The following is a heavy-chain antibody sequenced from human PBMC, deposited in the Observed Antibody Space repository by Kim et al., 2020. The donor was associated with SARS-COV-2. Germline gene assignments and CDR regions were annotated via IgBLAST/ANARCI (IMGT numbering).Heavy chain of an antibody. Sequence: SETLSLTCTVSGGSISSYYWSWIRQPPGKGLEWIGYIYYSGSTNYNPSLKSRVTISVDTSKNQFSLKLSSVTAADTAVYYCARQGDYRTYYYYGMDVWGQGTTVTVSS. CDR2: IYYSGST. D-gene: IGHD4-17*01. J-gene: IGHJ6*02. V-gene: IGHV4-59*08. CDR3: ARQGDYRTYYYYGMDV. CDR1: GGSISSYY.